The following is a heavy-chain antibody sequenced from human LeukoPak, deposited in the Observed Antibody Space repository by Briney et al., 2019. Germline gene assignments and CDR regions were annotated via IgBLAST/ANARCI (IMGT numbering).Heavy chain of an antibody. V-gene: IGHV1-2*02. Sequence: VASVKVSCKASGYSFTAFYIHWVWQAPGQGLEWMGWIHPRSGETNYAYKFRGRATMTRDTSISTTYMDLGSLGSDDTAVYYCARDGEYGTGSYYRGCFDYWGQGTLVTVSS. D-gene: IGHD3-10*01. J-gene: IGHJ4*02. CDR2: IHPRSGET. CDR3: ARDGEYGTGSYYRGCFDY. CDR1: GYSFTAFY.